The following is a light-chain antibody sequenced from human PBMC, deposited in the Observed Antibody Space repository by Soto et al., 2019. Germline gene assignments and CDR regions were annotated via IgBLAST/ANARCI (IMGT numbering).Light chain of an antibody. CDR3: SSYTSSSSLGI. CDR2: DVS. Sequence: QSALTQPASVSGSPGQPITISCTGTSSDVGGYNYVSWYQQHPGKAPKLMIYDVSIRPSGVSNRFSGSKSGNTASLTISGLQAEDEADYYCSSYTSSSSLGIFGGGTKVTVL. J-gene: IGLJ2*01. CDR1: SSDVGGYNY. V-gene: IGLV2-14*03.